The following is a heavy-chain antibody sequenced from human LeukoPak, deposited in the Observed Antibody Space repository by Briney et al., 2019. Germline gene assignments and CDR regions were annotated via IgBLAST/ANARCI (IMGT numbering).Heavy chain of an antibody. V-gene: IGHV1-18*01. CDR1: GYAFSSYG. D-gene: IGHD1-7*01. CDR2: VGPYNRKT. CDR3: ARGAPRGVWNFYFDY. J-gene: IGHJ4*02. Sequence: ASVKVSCKASGYAFSSYGIGWVRQAPGQGLEWMGWVGPYNRKTNYSQKFQGRVTMTADTSTNTAYLELRTLRSDDTAVYYCARGAPRGVWNFYFDYWGQGTLVTVSS.